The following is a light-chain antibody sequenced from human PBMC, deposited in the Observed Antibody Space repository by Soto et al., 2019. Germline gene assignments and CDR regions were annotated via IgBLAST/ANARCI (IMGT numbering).Light chain of an antibody. Sequence: QSALTQPPSASGSRGQSVTISCTGTSSDVGGYNYVSWYQQHPGKAPKLIIYEVSKRPSGVPDRFSGSKSGNTASLTVSGLQAEDEADYYCSSYAGSNNFWVFGGGTQLTVL. J-gene: IGLJ3*02. CDR2: EVS. CDR1: SSDVGGYNY. V-gene: IGLV2-8*01. CDR3: SSYAGSNNFWV.